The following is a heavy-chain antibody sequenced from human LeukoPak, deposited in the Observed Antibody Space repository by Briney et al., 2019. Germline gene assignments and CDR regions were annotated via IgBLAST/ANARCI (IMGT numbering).Heavy chain of an antibody. CDR1: GFTVSSNY. D-gene: IGHD1-26*01. V-gene: IGHV3-53*01. CDR2: IYSGGSK. J-gene: IGHJ6*02. Sequence: PGGALRLSCAASGFTVSSNYMSWVRQAPGKGLEWVSVIYSGGSKYYADSVKGRFTISRDNSKNPLYLQMNSLRAEDTAVYYCATGPGSYLNYGMDVWGQGTTVTVSS. CDR3: ATGPGSYLNYGMDV.